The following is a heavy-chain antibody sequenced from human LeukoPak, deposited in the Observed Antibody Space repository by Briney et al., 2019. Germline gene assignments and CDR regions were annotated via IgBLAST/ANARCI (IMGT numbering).Heavy chain of an antibody. V-gene: IGHV1-8*01. CDR1: GNTFTSYD. CDR3: ARAFSTGYHSYDAFDI. D-gene: IGHD3-9*01. Sequence: ASVKVSCKASGNTFTSYDINWVRRATGQGLEWTGWMNPNSGNTGFAQKFQGRVSMTRNTSITTAYMELSSLRSEDTAVYYCARAFSTGYHSYDAFDIWGQGTMVTVSS. J-gene: IGHJ3*02. CDR2: MNPNSGNT.